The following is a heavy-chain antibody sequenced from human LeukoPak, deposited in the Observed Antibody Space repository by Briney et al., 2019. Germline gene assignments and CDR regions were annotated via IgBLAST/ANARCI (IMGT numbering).Heavy chain of an antibody. V-gene: IGHV3-30*18. CDR2: ISYDGSNK. CDR3: AKSRPSGTSDAFDI. CDR1: GFSFTSYT. J-gene: IGHJ3*02. D-gene: IGHD1-26*01. Sequence: GGSLRLSCAASGFSFTSYTMNWVRQAPGKGLEWVAVISYDGSNKYYADSVKGRFTISRDNSKNTLYLQMNSLRAEDTAVYYCAKSRPSGTSDAFDIWGQGTLVTVSS.